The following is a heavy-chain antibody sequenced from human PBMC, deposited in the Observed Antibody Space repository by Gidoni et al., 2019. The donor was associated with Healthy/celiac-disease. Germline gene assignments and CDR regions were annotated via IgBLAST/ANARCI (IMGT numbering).Heavy chain of an antibody. J-gene: IGHJ4*02. CDR3: TTLDYGDPRDFDY. Sequence: EVQLVESGGGLVKPGGSLRLSCAASGLTFSNAWMSWVRQAPGKGLEWVGRIKSKTDGGTTDYAAPVKGRFTISRDDSKNTLYLQMNSLKTEDTAVYYCTTLDYGDPRDFDYWGQGTLVTVSS. CDR1: GLTFSNAW. CDR2: IKSKTDGGTT. V-gene: IGHV3-15*01. D-gene: IGHD4-17*01.